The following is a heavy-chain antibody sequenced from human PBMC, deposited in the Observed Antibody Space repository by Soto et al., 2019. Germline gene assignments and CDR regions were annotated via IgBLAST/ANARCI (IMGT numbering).Heavy chain of an antibody. CDR1: GFSFSNYV. CDR3: AVLTDCSNGVCIRPFDY. CDR2: ISTSGDDT. V-gene: IGHV3-23*01. D-gene: IGHD2-8*01. Sequence: GGSLRLSCAASGFSFSNYVMSWVRQAPGKGLEWVSAISTSGDDTYYADSVKGRFTISRDNSKNTLYLQMDSLRAEDTAVYYCAVLTDCSNGVCIRPFDYWGQGTLVTVSS. J-gene: IGHJ4*02.